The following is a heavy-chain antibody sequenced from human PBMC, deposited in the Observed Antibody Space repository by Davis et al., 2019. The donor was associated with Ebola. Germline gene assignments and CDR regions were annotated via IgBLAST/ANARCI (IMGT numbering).Heavy chain of an antibody. Sequence: ESLKISCAASGFTFSSYDMSWVRQPPGKGLEWIGEMHHSGRSNYNPSLKSRVTISVDKSKNQFSLKMNSVTAADTAVYYCARGGNWAFDYWGQGTLVTASS. CDR1: GFTFSSYD. J-gene: IGHJ4*02. D-gene: IGHD7-27*01. CDR2: MHHSGRS. V-gene: IGHV4-34*01. CDR3: ARGGNWAFDY.